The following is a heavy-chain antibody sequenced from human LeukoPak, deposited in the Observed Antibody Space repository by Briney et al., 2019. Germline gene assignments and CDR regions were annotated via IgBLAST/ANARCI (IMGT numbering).Heavy chain of an antibody. CDR1: GGSISSSSYY. D-gene: IGHD3-22*01. Sequence: PSETLSLTCTVSGGSISSSSYYWGWIRQPPGKGLEWIGYIYYSGSTNYNPSLKSRVTISVDTSKNQFSLKLSSVTAADTAVYYCARGDSSGYGLYFDYWGQGTLVTVSS. J-gene: IGHJ4*02. CDR2: IYYSGST. V-gene: IGHV4-61*05. CDR3: ARGDSSGYGLYFDY.